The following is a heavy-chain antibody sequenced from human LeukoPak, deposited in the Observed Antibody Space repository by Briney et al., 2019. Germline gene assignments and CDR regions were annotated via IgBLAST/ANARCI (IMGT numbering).Heavy chain of an antibody. D-gene: IGHD6-19*01. CDR2: INPNSGGT. V-gene: IGHV1-2*02. Sequence: GASVKVSCKASGYTFTGYYMHWVRQAPGQGLEWMGWINPNSGGTNYAQKFQGRVTMTRDTSISTAYMELSRLRSDDTAVYYCARSGLVRGFNRGVNYWGQGTLVTVSS. J-gene: IGHJ4*02. CDR1: GYTFTGYY. CDR3: ARSGLVRGFNRGVNY.